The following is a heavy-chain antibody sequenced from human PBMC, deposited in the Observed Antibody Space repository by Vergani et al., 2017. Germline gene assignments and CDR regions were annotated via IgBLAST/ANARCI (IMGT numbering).Heavy chain of an antibody. CDR3: ANQYYDFGRGRY. CDR1: GFTVSSHY. D-gene: IGHD3-3*01. J-gene: IGHJ4*02. Sequence: QLVESGGDLVQPGGSLRLSCAVSGFTVSSHYMSWVRQAPGKGLEWVSVIFSGGYTYYADSGKGRFTISRDDSKNSLYLQMNSLRAEDTAVYYCANQYYDFGRGRYWDEGTLVIVSS. CDR2: IFSGGYT. V-gene: IGHV3-66*01.